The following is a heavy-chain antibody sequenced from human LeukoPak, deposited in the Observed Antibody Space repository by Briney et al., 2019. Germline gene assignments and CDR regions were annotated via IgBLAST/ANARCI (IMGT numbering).Heavy chain of an antibody. CDR1: GYTFTAGYY. Sequence: SVKVSCTASGYTFTAGYYIHWVRQAPGQGLEWMGRINSYSGGTNYALKFQGRVTMTRDTSISTAYMELSRLRSDDTAVYYCARDPLYYDSSGYLFDYWGQGTLVTVSS. CDR2: INSYSGGT. J-gene: IGHJ4*02. V-gene: IGHV1-2*06. CDR3: ARDPLYYDSSGYLFDY. D-gene: IGHD3-22*01.